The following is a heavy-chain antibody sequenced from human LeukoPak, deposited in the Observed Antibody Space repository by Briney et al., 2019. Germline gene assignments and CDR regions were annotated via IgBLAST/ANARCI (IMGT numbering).Heavy chain of an antibody. D-gene: IGHD3-3*01. J-gene: IGHJ5*02. CDR3: ARGGEYDFWSGYINWFDP. CDR1: GGTFSSYA. CDR2: IIPIFVTA. Sequence: SVKVSCKASGGTFSSYAISWVRQAPGQGLEWMGRIIPIFVTANYAQKFQGRFTITTDESTSTAYMELSSLRSEDTAVYYCARGGEYDFWSGYINWFDPWGQGTLVTVSS. V-gene: IGHV1-69*05.